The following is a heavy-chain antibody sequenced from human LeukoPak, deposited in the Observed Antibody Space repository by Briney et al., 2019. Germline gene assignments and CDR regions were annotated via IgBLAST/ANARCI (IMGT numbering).Heavy chain of an antibody. CDR3: AKDSGKYYYGSGPVDY. CDR1: GFTFSSYG. D-gene: IGHD3-10*01. CDR2: ISYDGSNK. V-gene: IGHV3-30*18. J-gene: IGHJ4*02. Sequence: GRSLRLSCAASGFTFSSYGMHWVRQAPGKGLEWVAVISYDGSNKYYADSVKGRFTISRDNSKNTLYLQMNSLRAEDTAVYYCAKDSGKYYYGSGPVDYRGQGTLVTVSS.